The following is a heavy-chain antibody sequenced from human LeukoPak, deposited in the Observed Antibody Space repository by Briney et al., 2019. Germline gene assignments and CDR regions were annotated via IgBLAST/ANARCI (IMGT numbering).Heavy chain of an antibody. V-gene: IGHV4-59*01. CDR3: ARARNYYDSSDYYYEGDAFDI. J-gene: IGHJ3*02. CDR2: IYYSGST. D-gene: IGHD3-22*01. Sequence: SETLSLTCSVSGGSITTYYWSWIRQPPGKGLEWIGYIYYSGSTNYNPSLKSRVTISVDTSKNQFSLKLSSVTAADTAVYYCARARNYYDSSDYYYEGDAFDIWGQGTMVTVSS. CDR1: GGSITTYY.